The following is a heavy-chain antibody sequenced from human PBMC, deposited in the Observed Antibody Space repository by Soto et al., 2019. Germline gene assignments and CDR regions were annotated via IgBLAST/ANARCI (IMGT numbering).Heavy chain of an antibody. CDR2: INHSGST. J-gene: IGHJ6*03. Sequence: PSETLSLTCAVYGGSFSGYYWSWIRQPPGKGLEWIGEINHSGSTNYNPSLKSRVTISVDTSKNQFSLKLSSVTAADTAVYYCAKVSRGPSDFWSGYYSDYYYYYMDVWGKGTTVTVSS. CDR3: AKVSRGPSDFWSGYYSDYYYYYMDV. D-gene: IGHD3-3*01. CDR1: GGSFSGYY. V-gene: IGHV4-34*01.